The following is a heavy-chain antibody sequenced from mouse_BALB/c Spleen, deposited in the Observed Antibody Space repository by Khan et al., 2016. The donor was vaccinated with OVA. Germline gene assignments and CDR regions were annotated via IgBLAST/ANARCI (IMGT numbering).Heavy chain of an antibody. Sequence: EVQLVESGPGLVKPSQSLSLTCTVTGYSITSGYGWNWLRQFPGNKLEWMVYISYSGSTNYNPSLKSRISIIRNTSKNQFFLQLNYVTTEETAKYYCARTARIKYWGQGTTLTVSS. CDR3: ARTARIKY. CDR1: GYSITSGYG. D-gene: IGHD1-2*01. V-gene: IGHV3-2*02. CDR2: ISYSGST. J-gene: IGHJ2*01.